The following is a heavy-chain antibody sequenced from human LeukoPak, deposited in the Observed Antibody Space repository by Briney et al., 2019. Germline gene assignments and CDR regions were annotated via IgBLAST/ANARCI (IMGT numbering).Heavy chain of an antibody. Sequence: GGSLRLSCAASGFTFSSYGMHWVRQAPGKGLEWVAFIRYDGSNKYYADSVKGRFTISRDNSKNTLYLQMNSLRAEDTAVYYCAKDRSPYSDFDYWGQGTLVTVSS. V-gene: IGHV3-30*02. CDR1: GFTFSSYG. CDR3: AKDRSPYSDFDY. J-gene: IGHJ4*02. D-gene: IGHD2-21*01. CDR2: IRYDGSNK.